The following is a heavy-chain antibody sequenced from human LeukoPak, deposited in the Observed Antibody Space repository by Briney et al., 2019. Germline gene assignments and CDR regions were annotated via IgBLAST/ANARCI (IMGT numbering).Heavy chain of an antibody. CDR2: IYYSGRT. D-gene: IGHD5-18*01. CDR1: GGSISSNY. V-gene: IGHV4-59*01. Sequence: SSETLSLTCTVSGGSISSNYWSWIRQPPGKGLGWIGYIYYSGRTTYNPSLKSRVTISVDTSKNQFSLKLSSVTAADTAVYYCAILGYSNAFDIWGQGTMVTVSS. CDR3: AILGYSNAFDI. J-gene: IGHJ3*02.